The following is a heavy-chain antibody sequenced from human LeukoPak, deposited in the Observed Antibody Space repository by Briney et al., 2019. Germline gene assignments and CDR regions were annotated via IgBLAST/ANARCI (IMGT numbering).Heavy chain of an antibody. V-gene: IGHV3-23*01. CDR1: GFSFSGHA. CDR3: AKVNWDDGGDQ. D-gene: IGHD1-1*01. Sequence: GGSLRLSCAASGFSFSGHAMSWVRQSPGKGLEWVSAIGGSVGGTHYADSVRGRFTISRDNSNNILYLQMNSLRAEDTAVYYCAKVNWDDGGDQWGQGTVVTVSS. J-gene: IGHJ4*02. CDR2: IGGSVGGT.